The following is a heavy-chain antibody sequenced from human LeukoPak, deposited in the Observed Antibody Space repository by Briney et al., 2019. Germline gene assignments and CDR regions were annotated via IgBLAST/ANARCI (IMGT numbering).Heavy chain of an antibody. Sequence: PGGSLRLSCAVSGFTFSYYEMNWVRQAPGKGLEWVSYISSSGSTIYYADSVKGRFTISRDNAKNSLYLQMNSLRAEDTAFYYCARNAGSGFYYYFDSWGQGTLVTVSS. V-gene: IGHV3-48*03. CDR2: ISSSGSTI. J-gene: IGHJ4*02. CDR1: GFTFSYYE. D-gene: IGHD3-22*01. CDR3: ARNAGSGFYYYFDS.